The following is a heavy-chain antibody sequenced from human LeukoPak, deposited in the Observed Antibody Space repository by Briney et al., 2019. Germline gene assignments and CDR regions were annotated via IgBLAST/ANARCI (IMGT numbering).Heavy chain of an antibody. J-gene: IGHJ4*02. CDR1: GYSISSGYS. Sequence: SETLSLTCTVSGYSISSGYSWGWIRQPPGKGLEWIGSIYHSGNTYYTPSLKGRVTMSVDTSQNQFSLKMTSVTAADTAVYYCARDRPGGSSLDYWGQGTLVTVSS. CDR2: IYHSGNT. V-gene: IGHV4-38-2*02. CDR3: ARDRPGGSSLDY. D-gene: IGHD6-13*01.